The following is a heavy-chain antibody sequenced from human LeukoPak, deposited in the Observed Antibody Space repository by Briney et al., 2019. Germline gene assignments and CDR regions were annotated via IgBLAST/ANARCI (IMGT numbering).Heavy chain of an antibody. J-gene: IGHJ4*02. CDR2: MSGSGGNT. CDR1: GFSFSSYA. V-gene: IGHV3-23*01. Sequence: GGSLRLSCAASGFSFSSYAMSWVRQAPGKGLEWVSAMSGSGGNTYYADSVKGRFTMSRDNSKNTLYLQMNSLRAEDTAVYYCAKDRDGYSPEYWGRGTLVTVSS. D-gene: IGHD5-24*01. CDR3: AKDRDGYSPEY.